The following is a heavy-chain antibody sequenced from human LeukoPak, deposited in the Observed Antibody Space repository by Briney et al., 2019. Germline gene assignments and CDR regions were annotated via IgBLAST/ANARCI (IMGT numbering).Heavy chain of an antibody. V-gene: IGHV4-34*01. CDR1: GGSLSGYY. D-gene: IGHD4-11*01. CDR2: INHSGSA. J-gene: IGHJ4*02. CDR3: ARGQGTVTNH. Sequence: RASETLSLTCAVSGGSLSGYYWTWIRQPPGKGLEWIGEINHSGSANYNPSLMSRVTISLDTSKNHFSLNLSSVTAADTAVYYCARGQGTVTNHWGQGTLVTVSS.